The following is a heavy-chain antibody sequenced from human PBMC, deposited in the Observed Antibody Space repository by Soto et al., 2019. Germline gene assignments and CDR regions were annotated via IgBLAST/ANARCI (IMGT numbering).Heavy chain of an antibody. J-gene: IGHJ6*02. CDR2: IIPIFGTA. V-gene: IGHV1-69*12. D-gene: IGHD5-12*01. CDR1: GGTFSSYA. CDR3: ARLRLSGYGGTGGYYYYYYGMDV. Sequence: QVQLVQSGAEVKKPGSSVKVSCKASGGTFSSYAISWVRQAPGQGLEWMGGIIPIFGTANYAQKFQGRVTITADESTSTAYMELSSLRSEDTAVYYCARLRLSGYGGTGGYYYYYYGMDVWGQGTTVTVSS.